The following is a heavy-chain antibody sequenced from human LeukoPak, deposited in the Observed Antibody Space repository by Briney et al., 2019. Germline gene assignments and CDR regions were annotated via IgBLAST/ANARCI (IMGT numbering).Heavy chain of an antibody. CDR1: GGSISSYY. CDR3: ARERVSGYYYDSSGYYENWLDP. V-gene: IGHV4-4*07. CDR2: IYTSGST. J-gene: IGHJ5*02. Sequence: SETLSLTCTVSGGSISSYYWSWIRQPAGKGLEWIGRIYTSGSTNYNPSLKSRVTMSVDTSKNQFSLKLSSVTAADTAVYYCARERVSGYYYDSSGYYENWLDPWGQGTLVTVSS. D-gene: IGHD3-22*01.